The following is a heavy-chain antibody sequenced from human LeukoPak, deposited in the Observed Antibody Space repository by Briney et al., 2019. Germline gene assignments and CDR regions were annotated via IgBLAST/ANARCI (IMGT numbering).Heavy chain of an antibody. CDR1: GFTFRSYW. CDR2: IKQDGSEK. Sequence: GGSLRLSCAASGFTFRSYWMSWVRQDPGKGLEWVANIKQDGSEKYYVDSVKGRFTISRDHAKNSPYLQMTSLRAEDTAVYYCARDRRITIFGVVRRGDYFDYWGQGTLVTVSS. V-gene: IGHV3-7*01. CDR3: ARDRRITIFGVVRRGDYFDY. J-gene: IGHJ4*02. D-gene: IGHD3-3*01.